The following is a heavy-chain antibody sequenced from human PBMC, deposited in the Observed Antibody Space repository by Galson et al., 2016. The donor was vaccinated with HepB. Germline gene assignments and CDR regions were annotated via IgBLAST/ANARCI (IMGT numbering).Heavy chain of an antibody. V-gene: IGHV3-64D*06. Sequence: SLRLSCAASGFTFSRYALHWVRQAPGKGLEYVSAISSNGGTTYYADSVKGRFTISRDNFKNTLYLQMSSLRAEDTAVYYCVKDSDYVWGSFRFHTKYCFDYWGHGTLVTVSA. CDR2: ISSNGGTT. D-gene: IGHD3-16*02. CDR1: GFTFSRYA. CDR3: VKDSDYVWGSFRFHTKYCFDY. J-gene: IGHJ4*01.